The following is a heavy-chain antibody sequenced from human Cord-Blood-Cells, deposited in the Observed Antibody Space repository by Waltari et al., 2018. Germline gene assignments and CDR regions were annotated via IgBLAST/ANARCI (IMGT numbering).Heavy chain of an antibody. J-gene: IGHJ4*02. CDR2: ISWDGGST. CDR3: AKDNGDRIRGYFDY. D-gene: IGHD3-10*01. CDR1: GFTFDDYT. V-gene: IGHV3-43*01. Sequence: EVQLVESGGVVVQPGGSLRLSCAASGFTFDDYTMHWVRQVPGKGLGGVSLISWDGGSTYYADSVNGRFTISRDNSKNSLYLQMNSLRTEDTALYYCAKDNGDRIRGYFDYWGQGTLVTVSS.